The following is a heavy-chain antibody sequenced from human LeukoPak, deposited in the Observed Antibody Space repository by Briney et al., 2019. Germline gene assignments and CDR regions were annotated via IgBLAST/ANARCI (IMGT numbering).Heavy chain of an antibody. J-gene: IGHJ6*03. Sequence: GSLRLSCAASGFTFSSYAMSWVRQAPGKGLEWVSAISGSGGSTYYADSVKGRFTISRDNSKNTLYLQMNSLRAEDTAVYYCAKDIAARPYYYMDVWGKGTTVTVAS. CDR3: AKDIAARPYYYMDV. V-gene: IGHV3-23*01. CDR2: ISGSGGST. CDR1: GFTFSSYA. D-gene: IGHD6-6*01.